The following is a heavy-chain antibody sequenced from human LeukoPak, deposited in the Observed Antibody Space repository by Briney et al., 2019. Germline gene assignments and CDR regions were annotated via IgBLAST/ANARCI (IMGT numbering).Heavy chain of an antibody. CDR1: GFTFSNYA. D-gene: IGHD3-10*01. Sequence: GGSLRLSCAASGFTFSNYAMSWVRQAPGKGLEWVANIKQDGSEIYYVDSVKGRFTISRDNAKSSLYLQVNSLRAEDTAVYYCARDRSYYNYFEYWGQGTLVTVSS. CDR3: ARDRSYYNYFEY. CDR2: IKQDGSEI. J-gene: IGHJ4*02. V-gene: IGHV3-7*04.